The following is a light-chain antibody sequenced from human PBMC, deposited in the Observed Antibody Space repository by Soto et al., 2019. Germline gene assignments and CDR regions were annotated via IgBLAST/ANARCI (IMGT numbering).Light chain of an antibody. CDR1: QSVSSY. J-gene: IGKJ3*01. CDR2: DAS. CDR3: QQRSNGFT. V-gene: IGKV3-11*01. Sequence: EIVLTQSPATLSLSPGERATLSCRASQSVSSYLAWYQQKPGQAPRLPIYDASNRATGIPARFSGSGSGTDFTLTISSLEPEDFAVYYCQQRSNGFTFGPGTKVDIK.